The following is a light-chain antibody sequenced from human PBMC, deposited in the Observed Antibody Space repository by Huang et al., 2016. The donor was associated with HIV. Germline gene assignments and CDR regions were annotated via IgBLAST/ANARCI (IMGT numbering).Light chain of an antibody. CDR1: QSIFYSSNNRNY. V-gene: IGKV4-1*01. CDR3: QQYYSVPFT. J-gene: IGKJ2*01. CDR2: WES. Sequence: DIVMTQSPASLAVSLGERATINCKSSQSIFYSSNNRNYLAWYQRKPGQSPKFLIYWESTRESGVPDQFTGSGSGTDCSLSISSLQGEDVALYYCQQYYSVPFTFGQGTKLDIK.